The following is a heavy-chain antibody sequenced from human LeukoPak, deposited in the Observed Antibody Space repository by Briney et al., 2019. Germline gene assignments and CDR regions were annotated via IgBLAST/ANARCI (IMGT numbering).Heavy chain of an antibody. CDR1: GFTFSSYS. CDR3: ARDGVAELMSALDY. V-gene: IGHV3-21*06. J-gene: IGHJ4*02. CDR2: ISSSRTYI. Sequence: PGGSLRLSCAASGFTFSSYSMNWVRQAPGKGLEWVSFISSSRTYIYYADSLKGRFTNSRDNAKNSLYLQMNSLRAEDTAVYYCARDGVAELMSALDYWGQGILVTVSS. D-gene: IGHD1-26*01.